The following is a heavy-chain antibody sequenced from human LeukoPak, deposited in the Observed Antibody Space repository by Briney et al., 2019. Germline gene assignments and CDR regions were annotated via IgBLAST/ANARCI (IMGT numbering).Heavy chain of an antibody. CDR3: ATQAVAGPWFDP. CDR2: ISSSGSTI. V-gene: IGHV3-48*03. J-gene: IGHJ5*02. Sequence: GRSLRLSCAASGFTFSSYEMNWVRQAPGKGLEWVSYISSSGSTIYYADSVKGRFTISRDNAKNSLYLQMNSLRAEDTAVYYCATQAVAGPWFDPWGQGTLVTVSS. CDR1: GFTFSSYE. D-gene: IGHD6-19*01.